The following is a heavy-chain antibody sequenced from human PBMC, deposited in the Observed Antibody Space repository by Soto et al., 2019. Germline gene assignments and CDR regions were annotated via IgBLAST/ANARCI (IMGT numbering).Heavy chain of an antibody. V-gene: IGHV4-34*01. J-gene: IGHJ4*02. CDR1: GESFSGYF. D-gene: IGHD1-1*01. CDR2: INHSGNT. CDR3: ARAAIHANQLEGQPPTSQTLDY. Sequence: PSETLSLTCAVYGESFSGYFWSWIRQPPGEGLEWIGEINHSGNTNYNPSLKSRVTISVDTSKNQFSLKLTSVTAADTAVYYCARAAIHANQLEGQPPTSQTLDYWGQGTLVTVSS.